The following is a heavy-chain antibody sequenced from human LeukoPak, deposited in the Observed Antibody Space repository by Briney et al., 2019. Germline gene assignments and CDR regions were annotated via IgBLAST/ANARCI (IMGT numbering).Heavy chain of an antibody. V-gene: IGHV3-23*01. CDR2: TSSSDAGT. CDR1: GFTFSSYG. J-gene: IGHJ4*02. D-gene: IGHD2-15*01. CDR3: ARAPVTSCRGAFCYPFDI. Sequence: GGTLRLSCAASGFTFSSYGMSWVRQAPGKGLEWVSATSSSDAGTYHAESVRGRFTISRDNSKNTLYLQMNSLRADDAAVYYCARAPVTSCRGAFCYPFDIWGQGTLVTVSS.